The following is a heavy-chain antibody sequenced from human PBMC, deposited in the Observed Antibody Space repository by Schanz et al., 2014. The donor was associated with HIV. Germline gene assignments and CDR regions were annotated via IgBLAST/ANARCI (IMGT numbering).Heavy chain of an antibody. CDR1: GYTFTAYY. D-gene: IGHD6-13*01. J-gene: IGHJ3*02. V-gene: IGHV1-2*02. CDR3: ARDLVDSSTWYDAFDI. Sequence: QVQLVQSGAELKKPGASVKVSCKASGYTFTAYYIHWVRQAPGQGLEWMGWINPNSGGTNSAQKFQGRVTMSRDTSISTAYMEVRSLRSDDTALYFCARDLVDSSTWYDAFDIWGQGTKVTVSS. CDR2: INPNSGGT.